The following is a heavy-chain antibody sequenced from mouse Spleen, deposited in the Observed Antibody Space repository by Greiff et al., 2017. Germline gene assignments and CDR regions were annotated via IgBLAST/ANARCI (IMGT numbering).Heavy chain of an antibody. CDR3: ARRLSRPAMDY. V-gene: IGHV1-50*01. D-gene: IGHD3-2*02. CDR2: IDPSDSYT. J-gene: IGHJ4*01. Sequence: QVQLQQPGAELVKPGASVKLSCKASGYTFTSYWMQWVKQRPGQGLEWIGEIDPSDSYTNYNQKFKGKATLTVDTSSSTAYMQLSSLTSEDSAVYYCARRLSRPAMDYWGQGTSVTVSS. CDR1: GYTFTSYW.